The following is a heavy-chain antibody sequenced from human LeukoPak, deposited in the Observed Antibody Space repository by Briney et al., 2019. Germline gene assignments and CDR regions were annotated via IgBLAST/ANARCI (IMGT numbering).Heavy chain of an antibody. D-gene: IGHD3-10*01. Sequence: GGSLRLSCAASGFTVSSNYMSWVRQAPGKGLEWVSVIYSGGSTYYADSVKGRFTISRDNSKNTLCLQMNSLRAEDTAVYYCARVLRSTMVRGVISRGYYFDYWGQGTLVTVSS. CDR3: ARVLRSTMVRGVISRGYYFDY. CDR2: IYSGGST. V-gene: IGHV3-53*01. J-gene: IGHJ4*02. CDR1: GFTVSSNY.